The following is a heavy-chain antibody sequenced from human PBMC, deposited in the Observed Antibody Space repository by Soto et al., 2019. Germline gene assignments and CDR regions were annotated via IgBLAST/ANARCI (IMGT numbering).Heavy chain of an antibody. D-gene: IGHD3-22*01. V-gene: IGHV4-59*01. CDR3: ALRSMAVVPEY. CDR2: LYNGRSA. Sequence: SETLSLTCTVSGGSISRYYWSWIRQPPGKGLESIGYLYNGRSANYNPSLKSRVTLSVDTSTNQCSLTLSSMTAADTAVYYCALRSMAVVPEYWGQGTLVTVSS. CDR1: GGSISRYY. J-gene: IGHJ4*02.